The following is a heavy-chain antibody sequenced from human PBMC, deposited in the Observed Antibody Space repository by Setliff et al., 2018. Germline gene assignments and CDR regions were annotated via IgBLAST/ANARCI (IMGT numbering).Heavy chain of an antibody. V-gene: IGHV1-2*02. J-gene: IGHJ6*03. CDR3: ARAPSGTGFYHFFSYMDV. Sequence: ASVKVSCKASGYIFSAYHVHWVRQAPGQGPEWVGCIRPLRGDTKSAQKFQGRLTMTGDASINAAFMELTGLTSDDTAVYYCARAPSGTGFYHFFSYMDVWGKGTTVTVSS. CDR2: IRPLRGDT. CDR1: GYIFSAYH. D-gene: IGHD1-7*01.